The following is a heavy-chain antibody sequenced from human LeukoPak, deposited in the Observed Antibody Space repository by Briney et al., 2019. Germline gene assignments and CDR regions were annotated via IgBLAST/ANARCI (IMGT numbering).Heavy chain of an antibody. D-gene: IGHD3-9*01. Sequence: PGRSLRLSCAASGFTFSSYGMRWVRQAPGKGLEWVAVISYDGSNKFYADSVKGRFTISRDNSKNTLYLQMNSLRAEDTAVYYCASYLRSPYDILTGDSYGMDVWGQGTTVTVSS. V-gene: IGHV3-30*03. CDR3: ASYLRSPYDILTGDSYGMDV. CDR2: ISYDGSNK. J-gene: IGHJ6*02. CDR1: GFTFSSYG.